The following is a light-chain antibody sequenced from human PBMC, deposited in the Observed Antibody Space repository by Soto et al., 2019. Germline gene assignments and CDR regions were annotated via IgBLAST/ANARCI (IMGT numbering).Light chain of an antibody. CDR3: QQYNDWPRT. Sequence: IGMQQSPTALSLTPGERVPLSCRASQSVRRDLAWYQQTRGQSPRLLIYGASNRATGVPARFSGSGSGTEFTLTISSLQSEDFAVYHCQQYNDWPRTSAQGTKVDIK. CDR1: QSVRRD. J-gene: IGKJ1*01. CDR2: GAS. V-gene: IGKV3-15*01.